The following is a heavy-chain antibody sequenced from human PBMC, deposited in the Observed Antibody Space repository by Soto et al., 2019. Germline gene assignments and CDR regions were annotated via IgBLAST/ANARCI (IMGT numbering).Heavy chain of an antibody. Sequence: QVQLVESGGGVVQPGRSLRLSCTASGLNFTNFGMYWVRQAPGKGLEWVAVIWHDGSKKYYADFVKGRFTISRDNSKSTLYLQMNSLRAEDTAIYYCARLAAGFIWGQGTLVTVSS. D-gene: IGHD3-10*01. CDR1: GLNFTNFG. CDR3: ARLAAGFI. J-gene: IGHJ4*02. V-gene: IGHV3-33*01. CDR2: IWHDGSKK.